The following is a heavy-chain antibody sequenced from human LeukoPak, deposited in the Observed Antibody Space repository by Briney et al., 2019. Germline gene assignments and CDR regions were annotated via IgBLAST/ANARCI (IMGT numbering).Heavy chain of an antibody. J-gene: IGHJ4*02. D-gene: IGHD1-1*01. CDR2: MYHGGST. CDR3: ARVHSKGGFDY. CDR1: GGSVSSSTYY. Sequence: SETLSLTCSVSGGSVSSSTYYWGWIRQPPGKGLEWIGSMYHGGSTYYNPSLKSRVTISVDTSKNQFSLKLSSLTAADSAVYYCARVHSKGGFDYWGQGTLVTVSS. V-gene: IGHV4-39*01.